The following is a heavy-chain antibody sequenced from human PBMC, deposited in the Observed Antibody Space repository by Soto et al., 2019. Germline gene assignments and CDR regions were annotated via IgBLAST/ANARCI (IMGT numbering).Heavy chain of an antibody. CDR2: IFSNGEK. V-gene: IGHV2-26*01. Sequence: SGPTLVNPTETLTLACTVSGFSLNNNRMGVSWVRQSPGKALEWLAHIFSNGEKSYSTSLRTRLTISKDASRSLVVLAMTNLDPVDTATYYCARTLTRFFPYLYFSMDVWGKGTTVTVSS. CDR1: GFSLNNNRMG. D-gene: IGHD3-9*01. J-gene: IGHJ6*03. CDR3: ARTLTRFFPYLYFSMDV.